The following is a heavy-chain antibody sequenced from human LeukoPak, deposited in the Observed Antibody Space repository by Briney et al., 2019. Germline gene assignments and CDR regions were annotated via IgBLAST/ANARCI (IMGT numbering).Heavy chain of an antibody. J-gene: IGHJ6*03. CDR1: GFTFSSYW. D-gene: IGHD6-13*01. CDR2: ISGSGGST. CDR3: ARVEYSSSWGYYYYYMDV. Sequence: GGSLRLSCAASGFTFSSYWMHWVRQAPGKGLEWVSAISGSGGSTYYADSVKGRFTISRDNAKNSLYLQMNSLRAEDTAVYYCARVEYSSSWGYYYYYMDVWGKGTTVTVSS. V-gene: IGHV3-21*01.